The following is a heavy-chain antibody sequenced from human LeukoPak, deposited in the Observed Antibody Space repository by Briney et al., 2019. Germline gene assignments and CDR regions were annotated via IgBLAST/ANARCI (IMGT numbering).Heavy chain of an antibody. D-gene: IGHD3-10*01. CDR3: SKYGSGTYYNGLH. CDR1: GFTFSSFS. V-gene: IGHV3-48*02. Sequence: GGSLRLSCAASGFTFSSFSMNWVRQAPGKGLEWVSYISSGSSTIYYADSVKGRFTISRDISKSTLYLQMNSLRDEDPALYYCSKYGSGTYYNGLHWGQGTLVTVSS. CDR2: ISSGSSTI. J-gene: IGHJ4*02.